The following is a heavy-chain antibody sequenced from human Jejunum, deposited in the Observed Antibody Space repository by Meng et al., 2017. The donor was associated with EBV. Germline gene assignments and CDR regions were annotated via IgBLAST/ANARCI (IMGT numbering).Heavy chain of an antibody. J-gene: IGHJ4*02. D-gene: IGHD2-8*01. CDR1: GGSVNSGN. V-gene: IGHV3-23*01. Sequence: EPGPGLVKPSGTRSITCTVSGGSVNSGNVYWSWIRQPPGKGLEWVSTISNSGGNTHYADSVKGRFTISRDNSKNTLYLQMNSLRAEDTAVYYCTKDVGVVLFDYWGQGTLVTVSS. CDR2: ISNSGGNT. CDR3: TKDVGVVLFDY.